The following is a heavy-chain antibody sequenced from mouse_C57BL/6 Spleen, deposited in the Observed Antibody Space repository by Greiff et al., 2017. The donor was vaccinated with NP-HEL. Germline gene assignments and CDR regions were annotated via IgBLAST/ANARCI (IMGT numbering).Heavy chain of an antibody. J-gene: IGHJ3*01. Sequence: ESGPGLVKPSQSLSLTCSVTGYSITSGYYWNWIRQFPGNKLEWMGYISYDGSNNYNPSLKNRISITRDTSKNQFYLKLNSVTTEDTATYYCARERDGYYAGFAYWGQGTLVTVSA. CDR3: ARERDGYYAGFAY. D-gene: IGHD2-3*01. CDR1: GYSITSGYY. CDR2: ISYDGSN. V-gene: IGHV3-6*01.